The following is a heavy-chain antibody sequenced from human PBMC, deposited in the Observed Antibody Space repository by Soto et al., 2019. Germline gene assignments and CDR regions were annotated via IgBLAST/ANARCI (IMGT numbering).Heavy chain of an antibody. CDR3: ARSQGSSTSLEIYYYYYYGMDV. CDR2: IIPIPGTA. CDR1: GGTFSSYA. Sequence: QVQLVQSGAEVKKPGSSVKVSCKASGGTFSSYAISWVRQAPGQGLEWMGGIIPIPGTANYAQKFQGRVTITADESTSTAYMELSSLRSEDTAVYYCARSQGSSTSLEIYYYYYYGMDVWGQGTKVNVSS. D-gene: IGHD2-2*01. J-gene: IGHJ6*02. V-gene: IGHV1-69*01.